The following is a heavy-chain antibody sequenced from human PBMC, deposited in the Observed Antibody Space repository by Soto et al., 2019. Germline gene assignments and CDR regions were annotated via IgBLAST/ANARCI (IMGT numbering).Heavy chain of an antibody. Sequence: ASVKVSCKGSGYTFTSYDINWVRQATGQGLEWMGWMNPNSGNTGYAQKFQGRVTMTRNTSISTAYMELSSLRSEDMAVYYCARGRSDNYCSSTSCYSTGDAFDIWGQGTMVTVSS. J-gene: IGHJ3*02. CDR1: GYTFTSYD. CDR2: MNPNSGNT. V-gene: IGHV1-8*01. CDR3: ARGRSDNYCSSTSCYSTGDAFDI. D-gene: IGHD2-2*01.